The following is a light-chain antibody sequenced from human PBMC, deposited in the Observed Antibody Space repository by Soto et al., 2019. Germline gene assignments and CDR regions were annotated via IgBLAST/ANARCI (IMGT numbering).Light chain of an antibody. Sequence: EIVMTQSPATLSVSPGERATLSCRASQSVSSNLAWYQQQPGQAPRLLIYGASTRATGIPARFSGSGSRTEFTLTSSRLQSEVFAVYYCQHYNNWPQTFGQGTKVEIK. CDR2: GAS. CDR3: QHYNNWPQT. V-gene: IGKV3-15*01. J-gene: IGKJ1*01. CDR1: QSVSSN.